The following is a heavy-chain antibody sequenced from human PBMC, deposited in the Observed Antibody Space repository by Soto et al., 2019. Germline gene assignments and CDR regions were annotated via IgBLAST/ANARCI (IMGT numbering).Heavy chain of an antibody. CDR1: GFTFSDHY. J-gene: IGHJ6*02. Sequence: QMQLVESGGGLVEPGGSLRLSCAASGFTFSDHYMSWIRQAPGKGLEWVSYISRTGTTIYYADSVRGRFTISRDNSKNSLYLQMDSLRAEDTAMYYCGRDPELWDENVATRPSTYYYGMDVWGQGTTVIVSS. CDR2: ISRTGTTI. CDR3: GRDPELWDENVATRPSTYYYGMDV. D-gene: IGHD3-16*01. V-gene: IGHV3-11*01.